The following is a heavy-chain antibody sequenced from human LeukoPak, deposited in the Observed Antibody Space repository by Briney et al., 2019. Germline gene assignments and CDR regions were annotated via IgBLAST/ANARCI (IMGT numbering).Heavy chain of an antibody. CDR1: GGSFSGYY. D-gene: IGHD3-3*01. J-gene: IGHJ4*02. Sequence: SETLSLTCAVYGGSFSGYYWSWIRQPPGKGLEWIGEINHSGSTNYNPSLKSRVTISVDTSKNQFSLKLSSVTAADTAVYYCAVGYDFWSIYYWGQGTLVTVSS. CDR2: INHSGST. V-gene: IGHV4-34*01. CDR3: AVGYDFWSIYY.